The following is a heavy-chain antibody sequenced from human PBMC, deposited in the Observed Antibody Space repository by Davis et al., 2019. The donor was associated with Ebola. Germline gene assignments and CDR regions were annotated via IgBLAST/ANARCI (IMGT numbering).Heavy chain of an antibody. CDR1: GYTFTGYY. Sequence: ASVKVSCKASGYTFTGYYMHWVRQAPGQGLEWMGWINPNSGGTNYAQKFQGRVTMTRDTSISTAYMELSRLRSDDTAVYYCARDFPTGYSSSWYEMGYWGQGTLVTVSS. V-gene: IGHV1-2*02. CDR3: ARDFPTGYSSSWYEMGY. CDR2: INPNSGGT. J-gene: IGHJ4*02. D-gene: IGHD6-13*01.